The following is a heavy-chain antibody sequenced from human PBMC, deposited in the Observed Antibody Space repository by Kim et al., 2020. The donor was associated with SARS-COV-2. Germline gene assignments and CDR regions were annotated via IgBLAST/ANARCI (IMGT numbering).Heavy chain of an antibody. Sequence: SETLSLTCTVSSDSFSAYYWSWIRHLPGKGLEWIGYIFYGGDTNYNPSLRSRVTISWDTSTNQFSLDLTSVTYADTAVYYCARSEGRASWHQFDYWGQGILVTVSS. J-gene: IGHJ4*02. CDR2: IFYGGDT. V-gene: IGHV4-59*01. CDR1: SDSFSAYY. CDR3: ARSEGRASWHQFDY.